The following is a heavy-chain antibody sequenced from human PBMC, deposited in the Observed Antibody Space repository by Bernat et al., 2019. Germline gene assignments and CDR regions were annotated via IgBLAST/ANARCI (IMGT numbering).Heavy chain of an antibody. CDR3: ARDGRTFDLDY. D-gene: IGHD3-10*01. CDR1: GYTFTVYH. V-gene: IGHV1-2*02. J-gene: IGHJ4*02. CDR2: TNIKTGGT. Sequence: QVQLVQSGAEVKKPGASVKVSCKASGYTFTVYHLHWVRQAPGQGLEWMGWTNIKTGGTNYAQTFQGRITMTRDTSISTAYMEMSRLTSDDTAVYYCARDGRTFDLDYWDQGTLVTVSS.